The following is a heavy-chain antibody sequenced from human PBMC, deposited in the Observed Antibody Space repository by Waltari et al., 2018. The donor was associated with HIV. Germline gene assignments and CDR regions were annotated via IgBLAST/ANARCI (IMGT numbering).Heavy chain of an antibody. D-gene: IGHD2-21*02. Sequence: QVQLVQSGSELKKPGASVKVSCKASGYTFTSYAMNWVRQAPGKGLEWMGWINTNTGNPTYAQGFTGRFVFSLDTSVSTAYLQISSLKAEDTAVYYCARDWHCGGDCYLDAFDIWGQGTMVTVSS. CDR1: GYTFTSYA. V-gene: IGHV7-4-1*02. CDR3: ARDWHCGGDCYLDAFDI. J-gene: IGHJ3*02. CDR2: INTNTGNP.